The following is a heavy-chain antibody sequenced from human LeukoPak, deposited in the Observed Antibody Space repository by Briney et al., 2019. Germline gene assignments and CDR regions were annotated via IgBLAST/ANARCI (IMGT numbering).Heavy chain of an antibody. J-gene: IGHJ4*02. CDR2: IYSSGST. D-gene: IGHD6-19*01. Sequence: SETLSLTCTVSGGSISGYYWSWIRQPAGKGLEWIGRIYSSGSTNYNPSLKSRVTISVDTSKSQFSLKLSSVTAADTAVYYCARRSSGWLDYWGQGTLVTVSS. CDR1: GGSISGYY. CDR3: ARRSSGWLDY. V-gene: IGHV4-4*07.